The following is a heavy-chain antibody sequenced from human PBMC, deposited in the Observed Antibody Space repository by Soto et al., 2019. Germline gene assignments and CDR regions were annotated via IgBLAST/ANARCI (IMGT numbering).Heavy chain of an antibody. CDR2: ISYDGSNK. Sequence: QMQLVESGGGVVQPGRSLRLSCAASGFTFSSYAMHWVRQAPGKGLEWVAVISYDGSNKYYADSVKGRFTISRDNSKNTLYLQMNSLRAEDTAVYYCARDMIPLLWFGEVGMDVWGQGTTVTVSS. CDR1: GFTFSSYA. CDR3: ARDMIPLLWFGEVGMDV. V-gene: IGHV3-30-3*01. J-gene: IGHJ6*02. D-gene: IGHD3-10*01.